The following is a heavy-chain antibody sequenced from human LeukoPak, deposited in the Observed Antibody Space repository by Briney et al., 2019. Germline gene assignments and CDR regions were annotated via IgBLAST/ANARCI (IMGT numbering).Heavy chain of an antibody. J-gene: IGHJ3*02. CDR1: GFTFSSYA. Sequence: GGSLRLSCAASGFTFSSYAMHWVRQAPGKGLEWVAVISYDGSNKYYADSVKGRFTISRDNSKNTLYLQMNSLRAEDTAVYYCAKDPRTYYYDSSAPVVGFDIWGQGTMVTVSS. D-gene: IGHD3-22*01. CDR2: ISYDGSNK. V-gene: IGHV3-30*04. CDR3: AKDPRTYYYDSSAPVVGFDI.